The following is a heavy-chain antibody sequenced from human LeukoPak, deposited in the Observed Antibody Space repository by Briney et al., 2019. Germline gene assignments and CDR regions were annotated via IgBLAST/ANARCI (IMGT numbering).Heavy chain of an antibody. V-gene: IGHV4-39*01. J-gene: IGHJ4*02. D-gene: IGHD3-3*01. CDR2: IYYSGST. CDR1: GGSFSSSSYY. CDR3: ARRRYDFWSGGRYYFDY. Sequence: SETLSLTCTVSGGSFSSSSYYWGWISQPPGKALAWIGSIYYSGSTYYNPSLKSRVTISVDTSKNQFSLKLSSVTAADTAVYYCARRRYDFWSGGRYYFDYWGQGTLVTVSS.